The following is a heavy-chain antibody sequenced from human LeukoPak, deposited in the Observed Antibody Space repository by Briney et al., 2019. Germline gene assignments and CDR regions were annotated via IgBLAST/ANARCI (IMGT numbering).Heavy chain of an antibody. D-gene: IGHD3-3*01. V-gene: IGHV1-2*02. CDR2: INPNSGGT. Sequence: GASVKVSCKASGYTFTSYYMHWVRQAPGQGLEWMGWINPNSGGTNYAQKFQGRVTMTRDTSISTAYMELSRLRSDDTAVYYCARERTGGGVVPDTLFDYWGQGTLVTVSS. CDR1: GYTFTSYY. CDR3: ARERTGGGVVPDTLFDY. J-gene: IGHJ4*02.